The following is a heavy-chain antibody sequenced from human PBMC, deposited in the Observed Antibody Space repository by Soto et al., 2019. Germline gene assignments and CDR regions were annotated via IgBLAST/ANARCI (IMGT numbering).Heavy chain of an antibody. CDR1: GFTFSAYA. J-gene: IGHJ4*02. D-gene: IGHD6-13*01. V-gene: IGHV3-23*01. Sequence: PGGSLRLSCAASGFTFSAYAMSWVRQAPGKGLEWVSAISAGGGSTYYADSVKGRFTISRDNSKNSLYLQMNSLRAEDTAVYYCAKRLDYSSSWFHFDYWGQGTLVTVSS. CDR3: AKRLDYSSSWFHFDY. CDR2: ISAGGGST.